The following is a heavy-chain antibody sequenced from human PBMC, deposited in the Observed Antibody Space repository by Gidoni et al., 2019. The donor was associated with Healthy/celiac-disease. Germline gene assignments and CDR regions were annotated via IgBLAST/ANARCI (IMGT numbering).Heavy chain of an antibody. CDR1: GFTFSSYR. CDR3: ASGECSSTSCYTDAFDI. V-gene: IGHV3-21*01. Sequence: EVQLVESGGGLVKPGGSLRLSCAASGFTFSSYRMNWVRQAPGKGLEWVSSISSSSSYIYYADSVKGRFTISRDNAKNSLYLQMNSLRAEDTAVYYCASGECSSTSCYTDAFDIWGQGTMVTVSS. D-gene: IGHD2-2*02. J-gene: IGHJ3*02. CDR2: ISSSSSYI.